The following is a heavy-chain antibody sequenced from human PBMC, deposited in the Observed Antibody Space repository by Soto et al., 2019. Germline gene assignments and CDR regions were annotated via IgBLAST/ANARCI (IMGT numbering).Heavy chain of an antibody. V-gene: IGHV3-23*01. Sequence: GGSLRLSCAASGFTFSSYAMNWVRQAPGKGLEWVSGISGRGGSTYYADSVKGRFTISRDNSKSTLYLQMNSLRGEDTAVYYCVKGRISSALQHWGQGTLVTVSS. D-gene: IGHD6-19*01. J-gene: IGHJ1*01. CDR1: GFTFSSYA. CDR2: ISGRGGST. CDR3: VKGRISSALQH.